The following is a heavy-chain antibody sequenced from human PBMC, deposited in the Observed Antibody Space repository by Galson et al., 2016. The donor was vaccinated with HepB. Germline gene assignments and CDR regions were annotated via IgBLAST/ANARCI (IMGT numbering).Heavy chain of an antibody. CDR1: GYRFFTYG. V-gene: IGHV1-18*04. D-gene: IGHD4-11*01. CDR3: ARDVQFRFDY. Sequence: SVKVSCKASGYRFFTYGLSWVRQAPGQGLAWLGWIRANSGNTIYAQKFQDRVTMTRGTSASTVYMDLRSLRSDDTAVYYCARDVQFRFDYWGQGTLVTVSS. CDR2: IRANSGNT. J-gene: IGHJ4*02.